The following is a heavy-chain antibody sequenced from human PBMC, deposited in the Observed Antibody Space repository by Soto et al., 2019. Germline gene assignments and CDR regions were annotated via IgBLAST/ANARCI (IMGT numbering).Heavy chain of an antibody. J-gene: IGHJ4*02. CDR1: GFTFSSYA. D-gene: IGHD7-27*01. V-gene: IGHV3-23*01. CDR3: AKDDVVTGFDY. CDR2: IRGSGGRT. Sequence: EVQLLESGGGLVQPGKSLRLSCAASGFTFSSYAMSWVRQAPGKGLDWVSSIRGSGGRTYYADSVKGRFTISRDNSKNPLYLQMNSLRAEDTAVYYCAKDDVVTGFDYWGQGTLVTVSS.